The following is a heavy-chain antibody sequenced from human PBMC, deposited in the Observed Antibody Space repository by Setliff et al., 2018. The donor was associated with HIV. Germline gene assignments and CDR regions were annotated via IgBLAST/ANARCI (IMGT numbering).Heavy chain of an antibody. J-gene: IGHJ5*02. Sequence: SETLSLTCIVSGASISSQYWSWIRQPAGKGLEWSGRVYSSGNTNYNPSFKSRVTMSVDTSKNQFSRNLNSVTAADTAVYYRARLNCSTTNCRESNWFDPWGQRTLVTCFS. D-gene: IGHD2-2*01. V-gene: IGHV4-4*07. CDR2: VYSSGNT. CDR1: GASISSQY. CDR3: ARLNCSTTNCRESNWFDP.